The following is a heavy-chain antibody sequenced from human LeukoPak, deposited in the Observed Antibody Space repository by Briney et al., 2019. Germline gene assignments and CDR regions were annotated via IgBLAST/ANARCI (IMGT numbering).Heavy chain of an antibody. D-gene: IGHD6-19*01. V-gene: IGHV4-34*01. CDR2: INHSGST. J-gene: IGHJ5*02. Sequence: SETLSLTCAVYGGSFSGYYWSWIRQPPGKGLEWIREINHSGSTNYNPSLKSRVTISVDTSKNQFSLKLSSVTAADTAVYYCARSGYSSGWYWFDPWGQGTLVTVSS. CDR3: ARSGYSSGWYWFDP. CDR1: GGSFSGYY.